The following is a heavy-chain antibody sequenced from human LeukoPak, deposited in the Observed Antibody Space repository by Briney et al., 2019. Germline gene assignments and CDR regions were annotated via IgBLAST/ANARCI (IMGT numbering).Heavy chain of an antibody. V-gene: IGHV4-59*01. J-gene: IGHJ5*02. D-gene: IGHD3-10*02. CDR3: ARFIPSSGIDP. CDR2: SSYTGST. CDR1: GGSISSNY. Sequence: SETLSLTCTVSGGSISSNYWSWIRQPPGKGLEWITYSSYTGSTNYNPSLKSRVTISVDTSKNQFSLRLRSVTAADTAVYYCARFIPSSGIDPWGQGTLVTVSS.